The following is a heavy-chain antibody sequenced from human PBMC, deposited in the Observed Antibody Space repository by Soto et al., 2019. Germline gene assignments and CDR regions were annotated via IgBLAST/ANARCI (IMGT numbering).Heavy chain of an antibody. J-gene: IGHJ4*02. Sequence: QVQLVESGGGVVQPGRSPRLSCAASGFSFNNYGMQWVRQAPGKGLEWVAVISSDGNNKFYGDSVKGRVTISRDNSKNTLWLQMCSLRTDDTAVYYGAKYGGAAGTFDYWGQGTLVTVSS. D-gene: IGHD6-13*01. CDR1: GFSFNNYG. CDR2: ISSDGNNK. V-gene: IGHV3-30*18. CDR3: AKYGGAAGTFDY.